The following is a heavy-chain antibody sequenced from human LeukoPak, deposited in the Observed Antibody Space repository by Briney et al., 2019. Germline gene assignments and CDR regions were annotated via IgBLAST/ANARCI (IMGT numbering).Heavy chain of an antibody. CDR1: GGSFSGYY. V-gene: IGHV4-34*01. D-gene: IGHD2/OR15-2a*01. J-gene: IGHJ3*01. CDR3: ARPSPPLVT. Sequence: SETLSLTCAVYGGSFSGYYWSWIRQPPGKGLEWIGEINHSGSTNYNPSLKSRVTISVDTSKNQFSLKQSSVTAADTAVYYCARPSPPLVTWGQGTMVTASS. CDR2: INHSGST.